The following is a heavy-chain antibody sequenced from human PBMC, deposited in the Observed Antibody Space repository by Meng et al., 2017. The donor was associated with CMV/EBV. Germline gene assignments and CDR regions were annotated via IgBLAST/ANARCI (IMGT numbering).Heavy chain of an antibody. V-gene: IGHV3-7*01. J-gene: IGHJ6*02. CDR2: IGQDGSDK. Sequence: GESLKISCTVSGITFSDFLMGWFRQAPGKGLAWVANIGQDGSDKNYVDSVKGRFTISRDNAKNSLYLQMNSLRVEDTAVYYCAAGFWGAWGQGTTVTVS. CDR3: AAGFWGA. CDR1: GITFSDFL. D-gene: IGHD3-16*01.